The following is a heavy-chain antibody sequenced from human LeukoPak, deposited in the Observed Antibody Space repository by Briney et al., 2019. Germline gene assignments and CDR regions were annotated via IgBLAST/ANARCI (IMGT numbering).Heavy chain of an antibody. D-gene: IGHD2-21*02. CDR1: GFTFSSYS. J-gene: IGHJ6*02. V-gene: IGHV3-48*01. CDR3: ARTPYCGGDCYRYYYYGMDV. Sequence: GGSLRLSCAASGFTFSSYSMYWVRQAPGKGLEWVSYISSSSSTIYYADSVKGRFTISRDNAKNSLYLQMNSLRAEDTAVYYCARTPYCGGDCYRYYYYGMDVWGQGTTVTVSS. CDR2: ISSSSSTI.